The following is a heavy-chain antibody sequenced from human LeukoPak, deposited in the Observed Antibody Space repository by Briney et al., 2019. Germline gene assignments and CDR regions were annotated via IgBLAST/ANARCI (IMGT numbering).Heavy chain of an antibody. D-gene: IGHD6-13*01. Sequence: GASLKVSCKASGYTFTSYYMHWVRQAPGQGLEWMGIINPSGGSTSYAQKFQGRVTMTRDMSTSTVYMELSSLRSEDTAVYYCAGSYSNMRTFDPWGQGTLVTVSS. CDR3: AGSYSNMRTFDP. V-gene: IGHV1-46*01. J-gene: IGHJ5*02. CDR2: INPSGGST. CDR1: GYTFTSYY.